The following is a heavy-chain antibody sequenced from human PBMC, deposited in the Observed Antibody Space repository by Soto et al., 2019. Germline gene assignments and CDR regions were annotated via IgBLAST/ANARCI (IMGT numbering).Heavy chain of an antibody. V-gene: IGHV3-21*01. CDR1: GFTFSNYG. Sequence: EVQLVESGGGLVKPGGSLRLSCAASGFTFSNYGMNWVRQAPGKGLEWVSSISSSGTYIYYADSVKGRFTISRDNAKNSLYLQMNSLIAEDTVVYYCASDGAVVADIPVFWVDPWGQGTL. J-gene: IGHJ5*02. CDR3: ASDGAVVADIPVFWVDP. D-gene: IGHD2-15*01. CDR2: ISSSGTYI.